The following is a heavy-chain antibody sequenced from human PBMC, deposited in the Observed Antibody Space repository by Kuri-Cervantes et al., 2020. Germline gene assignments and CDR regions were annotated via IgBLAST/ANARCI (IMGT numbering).Heavy chain of an antibody. CDR3: ARLGYDILTGYFWFDP. V-gene: IGHV4-34*01. Sequence: SETLSLTCTVSSGSISSYYWSWIRQPPGKGLEWIGEINHSGSTNYNPSLKSRVTISVDTSKNQFSLKLSSVTAADTAVYYCARLGYDILTGYFWFDPWGQGTLVTVSS. D-gene: IGHD3-9*01. J-gene: IGHJ5*02. CDR2: INHSGST. CDR1: SGSISSYY.